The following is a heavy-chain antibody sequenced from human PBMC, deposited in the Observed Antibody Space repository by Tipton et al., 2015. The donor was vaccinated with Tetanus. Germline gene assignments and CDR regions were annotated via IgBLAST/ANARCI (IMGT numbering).Heavy chain of an antibody. Sequence: TLSLTCAVSGQSLSGHFWSWVRQAPGKGLEWIGEITPRGSASYNPSLKSRVSISGDASKNQFSLNLTSVTAADTAIYYCACPIKQRLFPLDLWGHGILVTVSS. CDR1: GQSLSGHF. V-gene: IGHV4-34*01. CDR2: ITPRGSA. J-gene: IGHJ5*02. D-gene: IGHD6-25*01. CDR3: ACPIKQRLFPLDL.